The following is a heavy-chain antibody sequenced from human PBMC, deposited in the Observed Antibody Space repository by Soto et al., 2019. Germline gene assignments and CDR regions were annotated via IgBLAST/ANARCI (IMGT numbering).Heavy chain of an antibody. CDR3: AKLAYDFWSGYYSDDAFDI. J-gene: IGHJ3*02. CDR1: GFTFSSYA. CDR2: ISGSGGST. V-gene: IGHV3-23*01. Sequence: GGSLRLSCAASGFTFSSYAMSWVRQAPGKGLEWVSAISGSGGSTYYADSVKGRFTISRDNSKNTLYLQMNSLRAEDTAVYYCAKLAYDFWSGYYSDDAFDIWGQGTMVTVSS. D-gene: IGHD3-3*01.